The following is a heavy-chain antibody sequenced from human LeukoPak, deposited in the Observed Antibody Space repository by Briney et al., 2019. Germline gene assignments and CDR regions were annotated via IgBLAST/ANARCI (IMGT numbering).Heavy chain of an antibody. D-gene: IGHD6-13*01. CDR1: GFTFSSSW. CDR2: FYTGGST. V-gene: IGHV3-53*01. Sequence: GGSLRLSCVASGFTFSSSWMVWVRQAPGKGLEWVSVFYTGGSTYYADSVKGRFTISRDNSKNTLYLQMNGLRAEDTAVYYCARSSIAAAGPFDCWGQGTLVTVSS. CDR3: ARSSIAAAGPFDC. J-gene: IGHJ4*02.